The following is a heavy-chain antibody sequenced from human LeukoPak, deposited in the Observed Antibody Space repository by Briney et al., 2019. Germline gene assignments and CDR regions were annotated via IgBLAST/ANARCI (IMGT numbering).Heavy chain of an antibody. V-gene: IGHV1-2*02. CDR2: INPNSGGT. CDR3: ARGYSSSWYSVVGY. J-gene: IGHJ4*02. D-gene: IGHD6-13*01. CDR1: GYTFTGYY. Sequence: GGSVTVSCKASGYTFTGYYMHWVRQAPGQGLEWMGWINPNSGGTNYAQKFQGRVTMTSDTSISTAYMQLSSLRSDDTAVYYCARGYSSSWYSVVGYWGQGTLVTVSS.